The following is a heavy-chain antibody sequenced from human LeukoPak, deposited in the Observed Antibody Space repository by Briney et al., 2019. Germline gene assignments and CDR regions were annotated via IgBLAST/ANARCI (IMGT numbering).Heavy chain of an antibody. J-gene: IGHJ4*02. V-gene: IGHV3-66*01. D-gene: IGHD1-26*01. CDR1: GFTFSSYA. CDR3: AREYSGIYFFDY. CDR2: IYSGGST. Sequence: GGSLRLSCAASGFTFSSYAMSWVRQAPGKGLEWVSVIYSGGSTYSADSVKGRFTISRDNSKNTVYLQMNSLRAEDTAVYYCAREYSGIYFFDYWGQGTLVTVSS.